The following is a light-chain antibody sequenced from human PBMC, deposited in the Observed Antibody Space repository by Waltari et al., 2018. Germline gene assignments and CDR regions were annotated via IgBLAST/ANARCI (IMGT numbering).Light chain of an antibody. CDR1: SSDVGGYDY. J-gene: IGLJ3*02. CDR3: CSYKRGATWV. V-gene: IGLV2-14*03. CDR2: DGV. Sequence: QSVLTQPASVSGSPGQSITISCTGTSSDVGGYDYVSWYQQSPGKAPKLIIYDGVKRPSVVSTRFSASKADNTASLTISGRQAEDEGDYYCCSYKRGATWVFGGGTALTVL.